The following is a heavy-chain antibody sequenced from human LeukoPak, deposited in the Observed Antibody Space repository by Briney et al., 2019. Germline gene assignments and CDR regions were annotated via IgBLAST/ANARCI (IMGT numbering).Heavy chain of an antibody. Sequence: PGGSLRLSCAASGFTFSSYATSWVRQAPGKGLEWVSGISGSGASTYYADSVKGRFTISRDNSKNTLYVQMNSLRAEDTAVYYCAKSRGYSYRALDYWGQGTLVTVSS. CDR2: ISGSGAST. V-gene: IGHV3-23*01. CDR1: GFTFSSYA. D-gene: IGHD5-18*01. CDR3: AKSRGYSYRALDY. J-gene: IGHJ4*02.